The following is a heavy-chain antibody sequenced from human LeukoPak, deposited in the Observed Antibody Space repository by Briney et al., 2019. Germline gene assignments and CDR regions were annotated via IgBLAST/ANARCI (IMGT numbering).Heavy chain of an antibody. CDR2: IRYDGSNK. CDR3: AKRYYGSGRHSFDY. J-gene: IGHJ4*02. V-gene: IGHV3-30*02. Sequence: PGGSLRLSCAASGFTFSSYGMYWVRQAPGKGLEWVAFIRYDGSNKYYADSVKGRFTISRDNSKNTLYLQMNSLRAEDTAVYYCAKRYYGSGRHSFDYWGQGTLVTVSS. CDR1: GFTFSSYG. D-gene: IGHD3-10*01.